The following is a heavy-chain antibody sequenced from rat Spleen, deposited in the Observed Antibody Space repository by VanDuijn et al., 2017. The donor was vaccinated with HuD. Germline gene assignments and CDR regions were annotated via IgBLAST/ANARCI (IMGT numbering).Heavy chain of an antibody. D-gene: IGHD1-12*01. Sequence: EVQLVESGGGLVQPGRSLKLSCAASGFNFKNHYMAWVRQAPKKGLEWVATISTSGTRTYFLDSVKGRFTISRDNAEGSLYLQMNSLKSEDTATYFCARHFTDDSRYYFDSWGQGVVVIVSS. CDR3: ARHFTDDSRYYFDS. CDR2: ISTSGTRT. CDR1: GFNFKNHY. J-gene: IGHJ2*01. V-gene: IGHV5-25*01.